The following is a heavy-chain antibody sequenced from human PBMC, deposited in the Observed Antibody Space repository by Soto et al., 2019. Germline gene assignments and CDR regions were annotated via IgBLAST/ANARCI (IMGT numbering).Heavy chain of an antibody. J-gene: IGHJ4*02. CDR1: GFTFSSYW. V-gene: IGHV3-7*01. D-gene: IGHD1-1*01. Sequence: RSLRLACSASGFTFSSYWMNWVSQAPGKGLEWVANINQDGNEDNLLDSVKGRFTISRDNAKNSLLLQMNSLRVDDTAVYYCARTGDGHHDFLDYWGQGALVTVSS. CDR3: ARTGDGHHDFLDY. CDR2: INQDGNED.